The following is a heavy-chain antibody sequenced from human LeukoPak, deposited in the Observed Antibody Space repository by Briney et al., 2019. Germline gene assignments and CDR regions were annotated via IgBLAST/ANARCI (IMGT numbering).Heavy chain of an antibody. CDR1: GFTFSSYW. CDR3: ARQYCSGGSCRYPNWFDP. Sequence: GGSLRLSCAASGFTFSSYWMHWVRQAPGKGLVWVTRINSDGSSTSYADSVKGRFTISRDNAKNTLYLQMNSLRAEDTAVYYCARQYCSGGSCRYPNWFDPWGQGTLVTVSS. J-gene: IGHJ5*02. V-gene: IGHV3-74*01. D-gene: IGHD2-15*01. CDR2: INSDGSST.